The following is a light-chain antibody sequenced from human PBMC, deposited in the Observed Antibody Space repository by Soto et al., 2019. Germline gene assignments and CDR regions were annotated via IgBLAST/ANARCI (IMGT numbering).Light chain of an antibody. CDR2: GAS. J-gene: IGKJ5*01. CDR3: QKYNN. CDR1: QSVSSN. Sequence: EIVMTQSPATLSVSPGERATLSCRASQSVSSNLAWYQQKPGQAPRLLIYGASTRATGIPARFSGSGSGTEFTLGLYTLQSEYFVVCYCQKYNNFGQGTRLEIK. V-gene: IGKV3-15*01.